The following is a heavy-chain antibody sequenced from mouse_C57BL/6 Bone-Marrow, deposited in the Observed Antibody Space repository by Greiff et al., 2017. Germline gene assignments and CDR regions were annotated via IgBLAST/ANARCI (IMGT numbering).Heavy chain of an antibody. D-gene: IGHD2-2*01. CDR2: ISSGSSTI. Sequence: EVQLQESGGGLVKPGGSLKLSCAASGFTFSDYGMHWVRQAPEKGLEWVAYISSGSSTIYYADTVKGRFTISRDNAKNTLFLQMTSLRSEDTAMYYCAREGYDDLYAMDYWGQGTSVTVSS. J-gene: IGHJ4*01. V-gene: IGHV5-17*01. CDR3: AREGYDDLYAMDY. CDR1: GFTFSDYG.